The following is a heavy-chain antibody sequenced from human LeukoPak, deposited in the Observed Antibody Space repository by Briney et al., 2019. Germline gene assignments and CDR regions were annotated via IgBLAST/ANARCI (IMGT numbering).Heavy chain of an antibody. Sequence: GGSLRLSCAASGFTFSSYWMHWVRQAPGKGLVWVSRINSDGSSTSYADSVKGRFTISRDNAKNTLYLQMNSLKTEGTAVYYCTTLRPYIQPRWGQGTMVTVPS. CDR2: INSDGSST. J-gene: IGHJ3*01. V-gene: IGHV3-74*01. D-gene: IGHD5-18*01. CDR1: GFTFSSYW. CDR3: TTLRPYIQPR.